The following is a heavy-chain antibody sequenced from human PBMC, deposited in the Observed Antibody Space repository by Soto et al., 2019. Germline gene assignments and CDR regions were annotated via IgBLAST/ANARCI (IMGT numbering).Heavy chain of an antibody. CDR2: INHSGST. Sequence: QVQLQQWGAGLLKPSETLSLTCAVYGASFSGYYCSWIRQLPGKGLEWIGDINHSGSTTYNPSLKSRVTISVDTSKTQFSLKLTSVTAADTAVYFCARARSPGIAVAYFDPWGQGTLVTVSS. CDR1: GASFSGYY. J-gene: IGHJ5*02. CDR3: ARARSPGIAVAYFDP. D-gene: IGHD6-19*01. V-gene: IGHV4-34*01.